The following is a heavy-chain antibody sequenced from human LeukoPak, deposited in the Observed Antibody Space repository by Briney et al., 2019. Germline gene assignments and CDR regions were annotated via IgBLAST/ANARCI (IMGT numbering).Heavy chain of an antibody. Sequence: KSGGSLRLSCAASGFTFTTYGMNWVRQAPGKGLEWVSGISDSGAGTKQADSVKGRFTISRDNSKNTLYLQMNSLRAEDTAVYYCAKIGRSYDFWTGYYEEEVDYMDVWGKGTTVTVSS. D-gene: IGHD3-3*01. CDR1: GFTFTTYG. CDR2: ISDSGAGT. J-gene: IGHJ6*03. V-gene: IGHV3-23*01. CDR3: AKIGRSYDFWTGYYEEEVDYMDV.